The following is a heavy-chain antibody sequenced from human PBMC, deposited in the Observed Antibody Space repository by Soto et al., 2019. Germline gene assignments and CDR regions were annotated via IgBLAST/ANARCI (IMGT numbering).Heavy chain of an antibody. V-gene: IGHV3-72*01. CDR3: ARVTSRYYDFWSGYYTGGHFDY. J-gene: IGHJ4*02. CDR2: TRNKANSYTT. Sequence: EVQLVESGGGLVQPGGSLRLSCAASGFTFSDHYMDWVRQAPGKGLEWVGRTRNKANSYTTEYAASVKGRFTISRDDSNISMYLQMNSLKTEDTAVYYCARVTSRYYDFWSGYYTGGHFDYWGQGTLVTVSS. D-gene: IGHD3-3*01. CDR1: GFTFSDHY.